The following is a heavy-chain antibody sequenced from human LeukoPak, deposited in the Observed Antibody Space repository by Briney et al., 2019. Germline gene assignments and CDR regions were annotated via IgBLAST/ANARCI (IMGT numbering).Heavy chain of an antibody. CDR2: INHSGST. V-gene: IGHV4-34*01. Sequence: SETLSLTCAVYGGSFSGYYWSWIRQPPGKGLEWIGEINHSGSTNYNPSLKSRVTISVDTSKNQFSLKLSSVTAADTAVYYCASRGRRTAVARGLFDYWGQGTLVTASS. CDR1: GGSFSGYY. D-gene: IGHD6-19*01. J-gene: IGHJ4*02. CDR3: ASRGRRTAVARGLFDY.